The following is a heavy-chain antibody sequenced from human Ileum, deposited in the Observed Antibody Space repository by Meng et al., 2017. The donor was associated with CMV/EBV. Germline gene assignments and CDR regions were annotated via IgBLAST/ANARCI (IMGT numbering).Heavy chain of an antibody. CDR3: ARDLRGFWGSGSYFDY. J-gene: IGHJ4*02. Sequence: SETLSLTCTVSGGSISSSSYYWGWIRQPPGKGLEWIGSIYYSGSTYYNPSLKSRVTISVDTSKNQFSLKLSSVTAADTAVYYCARDLRGFWGSGSYFDYWGQGTLVTVSS. CDR2: IYYSGST. CDR1: GGSISSSSYY. D-gene: IGHD1-26*01. V-gene: IGHV4-39*07.